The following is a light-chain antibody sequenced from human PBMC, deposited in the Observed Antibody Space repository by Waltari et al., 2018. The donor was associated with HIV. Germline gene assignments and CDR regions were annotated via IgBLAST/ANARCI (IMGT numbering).Light chain of an antibody. V-gene: IGLV1-40*01. CDR1: SSNIGAGYH. CDR3: QSHDSSLSGYV. Sequence: SVSGAPGQRVTISCTGSSSNIGAGYHVHWYQQLPGTAPKLLIYGNSNRPSGVPDRFSGSKSGTSASLAITGLQAEDEADYYCQSHDSSLSGYVFGTGTKVTVL. CDR2: GNS. J-gene: IGLJ1*01.